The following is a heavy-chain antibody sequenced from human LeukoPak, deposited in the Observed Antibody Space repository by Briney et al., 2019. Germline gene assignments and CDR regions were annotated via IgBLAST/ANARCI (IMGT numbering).Heavy chain of an antibody. V-gene: IGHV3-33*08. CDR3: ARGGGYFDWLSYYFDN. J-gene: IGHJ4*02. D-gene: IGHD3-9*01. CDR1: GFTFSSYG. CDR2: IWYDGSNK. Sequence: GGSLRLSCAASGFTFSSYGMHWVRQAPGKGLEWVAVIWYDGSNKYYADFVKGRFTISRDNSKNTLYLQMNSLRAEDTAVYYCARGGGYFDWLSYYFDNWGQGTLVTVSS.